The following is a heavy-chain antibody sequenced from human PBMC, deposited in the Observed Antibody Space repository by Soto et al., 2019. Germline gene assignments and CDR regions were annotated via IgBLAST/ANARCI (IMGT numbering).Heavy chain of an antibody. CDR3: AKDEVFLLGGYSSSWQDY. Sequence: GGSLRLSCAASGFTFSSYGMHWVRQAPGKGLEWVAVISYDGSNKYYADSVKGRFTISRDNSKNTLYLQMNSLRAEDTAVYYCAKDEVFLLGGYSSSWQDYWGQGTLVTVSS. D-gene: IGHD6-13*01. CDR1: GFTFSSYG. J-gene: IGHJ4*02. V-gene: IGHV3-30*18. CDR2: ISYDGSNK.